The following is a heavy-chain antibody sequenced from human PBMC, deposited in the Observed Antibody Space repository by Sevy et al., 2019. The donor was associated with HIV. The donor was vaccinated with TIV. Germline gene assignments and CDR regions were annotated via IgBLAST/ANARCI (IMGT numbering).Heavy chain of an antibody. CDR1: VFTFSGSA. D-gene: IGHD2-2*01. CDR2: IRSKANSYAT. CDR3: TSTLGGIVVVPAATTAFDI. V-gene: IGHV3-73*01. J-gene: IGHJ3*02. Sequence: GGSLRLSCAASVFTFSGSAMHWVRQASGKGLEWVGRIRSKANSYATAYAASVKGRFTISRDDSKNTAYLQMNSLKTEDTAVYYCTSTLGGIVVVPAATTAFDIWGQGTMVTVSS.